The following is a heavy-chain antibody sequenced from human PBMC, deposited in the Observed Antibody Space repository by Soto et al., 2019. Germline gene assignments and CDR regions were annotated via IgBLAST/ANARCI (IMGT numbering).Heavy chain of an antibody. CDR1: GFALSNYW. CDR3: AKETSTWGC. Sequence: EVQLVESGGGLVQPGESLRLSCVASGFALSNYWINWVRQAPGKGLEWVANIKQDGSEKNYVDSVKGRFTISRDNARISLYLQMNSVRAEDTAVYYCAKETSTWGCWGQGTLVTVSS. D-gene: IGHD7-27*01. V-gene: IGHV3-7*05. CDR2: IKQDGSEK. J-gene: IGHJ4*02.